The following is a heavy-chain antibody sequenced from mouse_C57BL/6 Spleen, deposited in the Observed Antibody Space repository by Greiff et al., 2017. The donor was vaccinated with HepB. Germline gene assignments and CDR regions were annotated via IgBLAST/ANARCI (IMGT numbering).Heavy chain of an antibody. J-gene: IGHJ2*01. Sequence: EVQLQQSGTVLARPGASVKMSCKTSGYTFTSYWMHWVKQRPGQGLEWIGAIYPGNSDTSYNQKFKGKAKLTAVTSASTAYMELSSLTNEDSAVYYCTRSPFTTVVAPYFDYWGQGTTLTVSS. CDR1: GYTFTSYW. D-gene: IGHD1-1*01. V-gene: IGHV1-5*01. CDR2: IYPGNSDT. CDR3: TRSPFTTVVAPYFDY.